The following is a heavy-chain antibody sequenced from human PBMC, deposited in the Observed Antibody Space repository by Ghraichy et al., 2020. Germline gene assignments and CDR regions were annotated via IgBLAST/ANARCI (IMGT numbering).Heavy chain of an antibody. V-gene: IGHV1-2*04. CDR2: INPNSGGT. J-gene: IGHJ6*02. CDR1: GYTFTGYY. Sequence: ASVKVSCKASGYTFTGYYMHWVRQAPGQGLEWMGWINPNSGGTNYAQKFQGWVTMTRDTSISTAYMELSRLRSDDTAVYYCARERAITTFSPYGMDVWGQGTTVTVSS. D-gene: IGHD3-16*01. CDR3: ARERAITTFSPYGMDV.